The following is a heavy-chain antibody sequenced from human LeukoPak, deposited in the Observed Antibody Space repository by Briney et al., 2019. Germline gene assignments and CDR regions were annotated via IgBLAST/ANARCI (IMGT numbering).Heavy chain of an antibody. CDR1: GYSFTSYW. J-gene: IGHJ4*02. Sequence: KISCKGSGYSFTSYWIGWVRQAPGQGLEWMGGIIPIFGTANYAQKFQGRVTITADESTSTAYMELSSLRSEDTAVYYCARGGLPRSDIVVVPADLLNWGQGTLVTVSS. V-gene: IGHV1-69*01. CDR2: IIPIFGTA. D-gene: IGHD2-2*01. CDR3: ARGGLPRSDIVVVPADLLN.